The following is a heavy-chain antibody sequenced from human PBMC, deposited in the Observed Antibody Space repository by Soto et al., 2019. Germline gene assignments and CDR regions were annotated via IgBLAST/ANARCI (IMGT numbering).Heavy chain of an antibody. CDR3: AKALGELSPESYDY. CDR2: VSYDGSNK. J-gene: IGHJ4*02. D-gene: IGHD3-16*02. V-gene: IGHV3-30*18. Sequence: LRLSCAASGFTFSSYGMHWVRQAPGKGLEWVAIVSYDGSNKYYADSVKGRFTISRDNSRNTLYLQMNSLRAEDTAVYYCAKALGELSPESYDYWGQGTLVTVSS. CDR1: GFTFSSYG.